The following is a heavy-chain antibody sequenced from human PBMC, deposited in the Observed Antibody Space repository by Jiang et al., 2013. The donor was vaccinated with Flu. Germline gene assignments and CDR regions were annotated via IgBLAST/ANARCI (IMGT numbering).Heavy chain of an antibody. J-gene: IGHJ4*02. V-gene: IGHV3-30*02. D-gene: IGHD6-19*01. CDR2: IRFDGTNH. Sequence: PGGSLRLSCAASGFSFSYYAMYWVRQPPGKGLEWLASIRFDGTNHYYADSVKGRFTISRDNSKSALYLQMNSLRGDDTAAYYCATLRGSSYDTYLMDSWGQGTLVTVSS. CDR3: ATLRGSSYDTYLMDS. CDR1: GFSFSYYA.